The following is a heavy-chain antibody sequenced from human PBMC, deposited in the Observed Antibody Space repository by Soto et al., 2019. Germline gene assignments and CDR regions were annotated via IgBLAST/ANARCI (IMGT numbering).Heavy chain of an antibody. CDR2: ISGSGGST. CDR3: AKEEGSSWATDY. D-gene: IGHD6-13*01. J-gene: IGHJ4*02. V-gene: IGHV3-23*01. Sequence: AISGSGGSTYYADSVKGRFTISRDNSKNTLYLQMNSLRAEDTAVYYCAKEEGSSWATDYWGQGTLVTVSS.